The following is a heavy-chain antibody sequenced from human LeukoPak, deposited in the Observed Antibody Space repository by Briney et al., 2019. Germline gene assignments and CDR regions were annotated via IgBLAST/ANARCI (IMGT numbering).Heavy chain of an antibody. CDR3: ARDDRGSYLADYYYGMDV. CDR1: GGSISSYY. Sequence: KPSETLSLTCTVSGGSISSYYWSWIRQPPGKGLEWIGRIYTSGSTNYNPSLKSRVTMSVDTSKNQFSLKLSSVTAADTAVYYCARDDRGSYLADYYYGMDVWGQGTTVTVSS. D-gene: IGHD1-26*01. CDR2: IYTSGST. J-gene: IGHJ6*02. V-gene: IGHV4-4*07.